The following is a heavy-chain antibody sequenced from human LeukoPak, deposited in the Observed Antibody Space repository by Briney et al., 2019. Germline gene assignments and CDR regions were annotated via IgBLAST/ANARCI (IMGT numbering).Heavy chain of an antibody. V-gene: IGHV6-1*01. D-gene: IGHD1-7*01. CDR3: GGEVPGGTTSLDC. CDR2: TYYRSKWYN. J-gene: IGHJ4*02. Sequence: SQTLSLTCAISGDXVSSNSAAWNWIRQSPSRGLEWLGRTYYRSKWYNDYAVSVKSRITINPHTSKNQFSLQLNSVSPEDTAVYYWGGEVPGGTTSLDCWGQGTVVTVSP. CDR1: GDXVSSNSAA.